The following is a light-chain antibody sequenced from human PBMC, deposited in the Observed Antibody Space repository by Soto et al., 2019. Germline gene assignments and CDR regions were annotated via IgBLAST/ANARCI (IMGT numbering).Light chain of an antibody. V-gene: IGKV1-9*01. CDR2: AAS. CDR3: QQLFDSPIT. J-gene: IGKJ5*01. CDR1: QVISTS. Sequence: IHLTQPXXXXSXXXXXGFTVTLXASQVISTSLAWYQVKPGKAPKLLIYAASTLESGVPSRFSATVPGTEFSLTITSLQPEDFATYYCQQLFDSPITFGQGTRLEI.